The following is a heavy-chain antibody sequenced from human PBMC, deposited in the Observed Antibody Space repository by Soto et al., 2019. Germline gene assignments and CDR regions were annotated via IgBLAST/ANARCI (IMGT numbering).Heavy chain of an antibody. V-gene: IGHV3-33*01. CDR1: GFTFSSYG. CDR3: ARDRTVVVPADIVHNWFDP. J-gene: IGHJ5*02. D-gene: IGHD2-2*01. CDR2: IWYDGSNK. Sequence: QVQLVESGGGVVQPGRSLRLSCAASGFTFSSYGMHWVRQAPGKGLEWVAVIWYDGSNKYYADSVKGRFTISRDNSKNTLYMQVNSLRAEDTAVYYCARDRTVVVPADIVHNWFDPWGHGTLVTVSS.